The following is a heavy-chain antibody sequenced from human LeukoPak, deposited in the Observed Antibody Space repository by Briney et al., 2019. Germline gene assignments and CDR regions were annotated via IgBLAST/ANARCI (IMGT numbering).Heavy chain of an antibody. CDR2: ISYDGSNK. J-gene: IGHJ5*02. CDR3: AKQAFGWFGEGRNWFDP. D-gene: IGHD3-10*01. Sequence: GGSLRLPCAASGFRFSDYGIHWVRQAPGKGLEWVAFISYDGSNKYQVDSVKGRVTVSRDNSKNTLYLEMNSLRVEDTAVYYCAKQAFGWFGEGRNWFDPWGQGTLVTVSS. CDR1: GFRFSDYG. V-gene: IGHV3-30*18.